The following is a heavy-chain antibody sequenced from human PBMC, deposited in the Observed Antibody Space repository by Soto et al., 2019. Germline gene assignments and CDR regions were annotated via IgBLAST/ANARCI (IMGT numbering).Heavy chain of an antibody. J-gene: IGHJ5*02. D-gene: IGHD6-13*01. Sequence: QLQLQESGPGLVKPSETLSLTCTVSGGSISSSSYYWGWIRQPPGKGRGWIGSISYSGSTYYNPSLKSRVTISVDTSKNQFSLKLSSVTAADTAVYYCARHQSHSSSYVDPWGQGTLVTVSS. V-gene: IGHV4-39*01. CDR1: GGSISSSSYY. CDR2: ISYSGST. CDR3: ARHQSHSSSYVDP.